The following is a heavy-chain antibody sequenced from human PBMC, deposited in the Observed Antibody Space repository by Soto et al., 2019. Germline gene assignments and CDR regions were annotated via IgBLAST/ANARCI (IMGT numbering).Heavy chain of an antibody. CDR3: ARLVAAPTAEYFQH. V-gene: IGHV4-39*01. CDR2: IYYSGST. J-gene: IGHJ1*01. D-gene: IGHD6-6*01. CDR1: GGSISSSSYY. Sequence: PSETLSLTCTVSGGSISSSSYYWGWIRQPPGKGLEWIGSIYYSGSTYYNPSLKSRVTISVDTSKNQFSLKLSSVTAADTAVYYCARLVAAPTAEYFQHWGQGTLVTVSS.